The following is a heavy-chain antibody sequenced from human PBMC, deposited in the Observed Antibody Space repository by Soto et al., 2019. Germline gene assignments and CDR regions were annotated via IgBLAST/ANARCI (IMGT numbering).Heavy chain of an antibody. Sequence: GESLKISCKGSGYSFSKYWTAWVRQMPGQGLEWMGIIYPGDSDTTYNPSVQGHVTISVDESINTAYLQWASLEASDTAMYYCARQKLWMATINNDAFDIWGQGTMVTVSS. CDR1: GYSFSKYW. V-gene: IGHV5-51*01. J-gene: IGHJ3*02. CDR3: ARQKLWMATINNDAFDI. D-gene: IGHD2-21*01. CDR2: IYPGDSDT.